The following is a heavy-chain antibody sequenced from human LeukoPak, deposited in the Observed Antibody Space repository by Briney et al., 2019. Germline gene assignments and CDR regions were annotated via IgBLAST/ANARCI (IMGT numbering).Heavy chain of an antibody. Sequence: GGSLRLSCAASGFAFSSYGMSWVRQAPGKGLEWVSAISDSGGATYYADSVKGRFTISRDNSKNTLYLQVNSLRSDDTAVYYCAKVAVGWVAFEYWGQGTLVTVSS. CDR2: ISDSGGAT. D-gene: IGHD2-15*01. V-gene: IGHV3-23*01. CDR1: GFAFSSYG. J-gene: IGHJ4*02. CDR3: AKVAVGWVAFEY.